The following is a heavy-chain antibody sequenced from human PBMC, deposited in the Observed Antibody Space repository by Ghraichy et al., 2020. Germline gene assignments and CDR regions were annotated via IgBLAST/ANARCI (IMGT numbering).Heavy chain of an antibody. CDR1: GYTFTSYD. V-gene: IGHV1-8*01. Sequence: ASVKVSCKASGYTFTSYDINWVRQATGQGLEWMGWMNPNSGNTGYAQKFQGRVTMTRNTSISTAYMELSSLRSEDTAVYYCARERGIVATINDDAFDIWGQGTMVTVSS. D-gene: IGHD5-12*01. J-gene: IGHJ3*02. CDR2: MNPNSGNT. CDR3: ARERGIVATINDDAFDI.